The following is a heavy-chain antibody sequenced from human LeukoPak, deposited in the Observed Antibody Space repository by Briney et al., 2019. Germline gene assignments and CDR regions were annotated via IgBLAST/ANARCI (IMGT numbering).Heavy chain of an antibody. CDR2: FYYSGST. Sequence: PSETLSLTCTVSGGSISNYYWSWIRQPPGKGLEWIGYFYYSGSTNYNPSLKSRVTISLDTSKNQFSLKLSSVTAADTAVYYCARGPNYYDSSGYRRWRWFDPWGQGTLVTVSS. V-gene: IGHV4-59*12. CDR1: GGSISNYY. CDR3: ARGPNYYDSSGYRRWRWFDP. J-gene: IGHJ5*02. D-gene: IGHD3-22*01.